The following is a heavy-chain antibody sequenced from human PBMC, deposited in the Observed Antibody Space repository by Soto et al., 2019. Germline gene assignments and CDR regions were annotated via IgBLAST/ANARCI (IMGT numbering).Heavy chain of an antibody. V-gene: IGHV3-30*18. J-gene: IGHJ4*02. Sequence: QVQLVESGGGVVQPGRSLRLSCAASGFTFSSYGMHWVRQAPGKGLEWVAVISYDGSNKYYADSVKGRFTISRDNSKNTLYLQMNSLRAEDTAVYYCAKDEGIQLWQMVDYWGQGTLVTVSS. CDR1: GFTFSSYG. D-gene: IGHD5-18*01. CDR2: ISYDGSNK. CDR3: AKDEGIQLWQMVDY.